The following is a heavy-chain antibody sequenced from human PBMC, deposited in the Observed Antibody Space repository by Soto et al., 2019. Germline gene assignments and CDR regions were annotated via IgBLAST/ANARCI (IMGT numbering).Heavy chain of an antibody. V-gene: IGHV3-33*01. CDR1: GFTFSSYG. D-gene: IGHD6-19*01. J-gene: IGHJ6*03. Sequence: GGSLRLSCAASGFTFSSYGMHWVRQAPGKGLEWVAVIWYDGRNKYYADSVKGRFTISRDNPKNTLYLQMNSLRAEDTAVYYCARWGDSSGWYYYYMDVCGKGTTVTVSS. CDR2: IWYDGRNK. CDR3: ARWGDSSGWYYYYMDV.